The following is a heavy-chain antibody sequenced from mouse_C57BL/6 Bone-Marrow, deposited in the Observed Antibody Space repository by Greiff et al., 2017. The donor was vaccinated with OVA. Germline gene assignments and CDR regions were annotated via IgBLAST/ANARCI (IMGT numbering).Heavy chain of an antibody. CDR3: ARRVYYEGDYYYAMDY. CDR1: GYTFTSYW. D-gene: IGHD2-4*01. V-gene: IGHV1-55*01. Sequence: QVHVKQPGAELVKPGASVKMSCKASGYTFTSYWITWVKQRPGQGLEWIGDIYPGSGSTNYNEKFKSKATLTVDTSSSTAYMQLSSLTSEDSAVYYCARRVYYEGDYYYAMDYWGQGTSVTVSS. CDR2: IYPGSGST. J-gene: IGHJ4*01.